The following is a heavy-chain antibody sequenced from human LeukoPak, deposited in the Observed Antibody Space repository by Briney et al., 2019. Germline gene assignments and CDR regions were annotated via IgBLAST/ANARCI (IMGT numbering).Heavy chain of an antibody. V-gene: IGHV5-51*01. D-gene: IGHD6-13*01. CDR3: ARRIAGGGVDY. J-gene: IGHJ4*02. Sequence: GESLKISCKGSGYSFTSYWIAWVRQMPGKGLEWMGIIYPSDSDTRYSPSFQGQVTISAGKSISSADRSINTAYLQWSSLKASDTAMYYCARRIAGGGVDYWGQGTLVTVSS. CDR1: GYSFTSYW. CDR2: IYPSDSDT.